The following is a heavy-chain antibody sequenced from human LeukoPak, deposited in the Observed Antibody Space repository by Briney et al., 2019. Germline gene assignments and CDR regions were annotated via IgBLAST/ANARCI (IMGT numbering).Heavy chain of an antibody. CDR3: ARVWYGSGSLYYYYYYMDV. CDR1: GFTVSSNY. D-gene: IGHD3-10*01. J-gene: IGHJ6*03. CDR2: IYSGGRT. V-gene: IGHV3-66*01. Sequence: GGSLRLSCAASGFTVSSNYMSWVRQAPGRGLEWVSVIYSGGRTYYADSVKGRFTVSRDNSKNTLYLQMTSLRAEDTAVYYCARVWYGSGSLYYYYYYMDVWGKGTTVTISS.